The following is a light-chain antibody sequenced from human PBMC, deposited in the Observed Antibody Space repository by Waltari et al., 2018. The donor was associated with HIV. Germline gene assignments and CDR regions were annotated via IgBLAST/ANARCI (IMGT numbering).Light chain of an antibody. CDR3: QQSYSPPPIT. J-gene: IGKJ5*01. Sequence: DIQMTQSPSSLSASVGDRVTITCRASQSISSYLNWDQQKPGKAPKLLIYAASSLQSGVPSRFSGSGSGTVFTLTISSLQPEYFATYYCQQSYSPPPITFGQGTRLEIK. CDR2: AAS. V-gene: IGKV1-39*01. CDR1: QSISSY.